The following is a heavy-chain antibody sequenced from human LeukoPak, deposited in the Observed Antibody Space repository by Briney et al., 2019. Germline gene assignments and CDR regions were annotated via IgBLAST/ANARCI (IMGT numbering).Heavy chain of an antibody. CDR1: GFIISDYS. CDR2: ISSSSSYI. Sequence: GGSLRLSCAASGFIISDYSMNWVRQAPGKGLEWVSSISSSSSYIYYADSVKGRFTISRDNSKNTLYLQMNSLRAEDTAVYYCARDQSVYYDSSGYWQRDAFDIWGQGTMVTVSS. D-gene: IGHD3-22*01. J-gene: IGHJ3*02. V-gene: IGHV3-21*01. CDR3: ARDQSVYYDSSGYWQRDAFDI.